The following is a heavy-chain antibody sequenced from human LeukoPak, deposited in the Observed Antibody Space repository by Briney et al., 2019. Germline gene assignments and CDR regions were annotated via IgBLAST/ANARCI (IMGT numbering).Heavy chain of an antibody. CDR3: ARGGRKYQLLYEIYYGMDV. Sequence: SETLSLTCAVYGGSFSGYYWSWIRQPAGKGLEWIGRIYTSGSTNYNPSLKSRVTMSVDTSKNQFSLKLSSVTAADTAVYYCARGGRKYQLLYEIYYGMDVWGQGTTVTVSS. CDR1: GGSFSGYY. D-gene: IGHD2-2*02. J-gene: IGHJ6*02. CDR2: IYTSGST. V-gene: IGHV4-59*10.